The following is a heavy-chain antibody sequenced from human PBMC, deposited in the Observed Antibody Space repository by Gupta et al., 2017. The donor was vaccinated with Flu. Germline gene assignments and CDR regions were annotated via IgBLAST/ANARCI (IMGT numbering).Heavy chain of an antibody. V-gene: IGHV3-9*01. D-gene: IGHD1-26*01. J-gene: IGHJ6*02. CDR3: ARDQTDSGSYQEDYYYYGMDV. Sequence: GRFTISRDNAKNSLYLQMNSLRAEDTALYYCARDQTDSGSYQEDYYYYGMDVWGQGTTVTVSS.